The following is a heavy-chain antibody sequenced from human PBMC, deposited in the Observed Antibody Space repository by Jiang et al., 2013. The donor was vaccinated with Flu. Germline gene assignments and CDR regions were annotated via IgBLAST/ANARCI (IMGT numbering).Heavy chain of an antibody. CDR3: ARHGYSSSWYPGDAFDI. CDR1: VSSNSAA. V-gene: IGHV6-1*01. CDR2: TYYRSKWYN. J-gene: IGHJ3*02. D-gene: IGHD6-13*01. Sequence: VSSNSAAWNWIRQSHREALSAGRTYYRSKWYNDYAVSVKSRITINPDTSKNQFSLQLNSVTPEDTAVYYCARHGYSSSWYPGDAFDIWGQGTMVTVSS.